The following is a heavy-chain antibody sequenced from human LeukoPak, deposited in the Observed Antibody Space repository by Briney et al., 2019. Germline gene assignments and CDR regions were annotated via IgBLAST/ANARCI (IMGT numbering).Heavy chain of an antibody. J-gene: IGHJ6*03. D-gene: IGHD6-6*01. CDR2: IYHSGNT. Sequence: SETLSLTCTVSGYSISSGYYWGWIRQPPGKGLEWIGTIYHSGNTYYNPSLASRVIILVDTSKNEFSLQLGSVTAADTAIYYCARDFSSSSTVYYYYYMDVWGKGTTVTVSS. CDR1: GYSISSGYY. V-gene: IGHV4-38-2*02. CDR3: ARDFSSSSTVYYYYYMDV.